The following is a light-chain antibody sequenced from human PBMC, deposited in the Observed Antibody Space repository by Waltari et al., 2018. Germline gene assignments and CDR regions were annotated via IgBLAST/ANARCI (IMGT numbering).Light chain of an antibody. J-gene: IGLJ2*01. CDR1: SSDIGDSNY. CDR2: DVY. CDR3: SSFAGTHHVV. V-gene: IGLV2-8*01. Sequence: QSALTQPPSASGSPGPSVTISCPGTSSDIGDSNYVSWYQQHPAKVPKLMIYDVYKRPSGVPDRFSANKSGNTAFLTVSGLQGEDEADYYCSSFAGTHHVVFGGGTKLTVL.